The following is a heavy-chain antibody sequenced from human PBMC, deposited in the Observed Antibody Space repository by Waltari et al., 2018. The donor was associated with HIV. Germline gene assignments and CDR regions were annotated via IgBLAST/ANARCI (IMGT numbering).Heavy chain of an antibody. CDR2: INTSAGSS. D-gene: IGHD6-6*01. CDR3: ARFSSPSLDY. CDR1: GYTFTTYY. V-gene: IGHV1-46*01. J-gene: IGHJ4*02. Sequence: QVQLVQSGAEVKKPGASVKVSCKASGYTFTTYYLHWVRQAPGQGLEWIGVINTSAGSSVYTRKFQGRVTITRDTSTTTVYMEVSSLTSEDTAVYYCARFSSPSLDYWGQGTLVTVSS.